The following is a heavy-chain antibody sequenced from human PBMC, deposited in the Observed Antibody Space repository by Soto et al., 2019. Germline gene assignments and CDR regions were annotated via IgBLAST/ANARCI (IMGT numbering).Heavy chain of an antibody. CDR1: GFTFDSFA. V-gene: IGHV3-23*01. CDR3: ARGAVMPDS. CDR2: TSASGGST. J-gene: IGHJ4*02. Sequence: EVQLLEAGGGLEQPGGSLRLSCAASGFTFDSFAMTWVRQAPGKGLEWVSATSASGGSTFYADSVKGRFTISRDSSKNTLYLQMNSLRAEDTAVYYCARGAVMPDSWGQGTLVTVSS. D-gene: IGHD6-19*01.